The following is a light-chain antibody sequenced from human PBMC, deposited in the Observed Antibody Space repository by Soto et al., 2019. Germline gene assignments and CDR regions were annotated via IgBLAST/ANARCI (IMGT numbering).Light chain of an antibody. J-gene: IGKJ2*01. CDR1: QSISSW. CDR2: DAS. V-gene: IGKV1-5*01. Sequence: DIQMTQSPSTLSASVGDRVTITCRASQSISSWLAWYQQKPGKAPKLLIYDASSLESGVPSRFSGSGSGTEFTLTISILQPDDFATYYCQQYNRYYTFGQGTKLEIK. CDR3: QQYNRYYT.